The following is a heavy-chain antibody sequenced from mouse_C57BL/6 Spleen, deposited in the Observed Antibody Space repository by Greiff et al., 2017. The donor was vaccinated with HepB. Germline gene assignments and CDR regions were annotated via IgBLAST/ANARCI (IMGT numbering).Heavy chain of an antibody. CDR2: ISYDGSN. CDR1: GYSITSGYY. V-gene: IGHV3-6*01. Sequence: DVKLQESGPGLVKPSQSLSLTCSVTGYSITSGYYWNWMRQFPGNKLEWMGYISYDGSNNYNPSLKNRISITRATSKNQFFLKLNSVTTEDTATYYCARVDYYAMDYWGQGTSVTVSS. J-gene: IGHJ4*01. CDR3: ARVDYYAMDY.